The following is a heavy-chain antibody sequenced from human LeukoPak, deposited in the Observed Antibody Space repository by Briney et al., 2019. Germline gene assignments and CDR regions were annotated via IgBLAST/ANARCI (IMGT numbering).Heavy chain of an antibody. CDR1: GGTFISYA. CDR2: VIPIFGTA. D-gene: IGHD4-17*01. Sequence: SVKVSCKASGGTFISYAISWVRQAPGQGLEWMGGVIPIFGTANYAQKFQGRVTITADESTSTAYMELSSLRSEDTAVYYCAGSTVTRLAEYFQHWGQGTLVTVSS. V-gene: IGHV1-69*13. J-gene: IGHJ1*01. CDR3: AGSTVTRLAEYFQH.